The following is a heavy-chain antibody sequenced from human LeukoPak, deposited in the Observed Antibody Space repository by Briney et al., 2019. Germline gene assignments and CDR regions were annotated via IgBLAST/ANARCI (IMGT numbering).Heavy chain of an antibody. J-gene: IGHJ4*02. CDR1: GFTFSAYA. Sequence: GGSLRLSCVASGFTFSAYAMYWVRRTPGKGLEYVSAISGNGVSTHYATSVKGRFTISRDNSKNTLYLQMGSLRDEDMAVYYCARDGIAATGLTFDYWGQGTLVTVST. CDR3: ARDGIAATGLTFDY. CDR2: ISGNGVST. V-gene: IGHV3-64*01. D-gene: IGHD6-13*01.